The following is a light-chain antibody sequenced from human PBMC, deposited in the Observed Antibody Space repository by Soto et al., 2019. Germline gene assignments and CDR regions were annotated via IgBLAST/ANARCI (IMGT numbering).Light chain of an antibody. CDR1: QSINNW. J-gene: IGKJ1*01. CDR2: DAS. CDR3: QQYNLYWT. Sequence: DIQMTQSPSTLSASIGDRVNITCRASQSINNWLAWYQQKPGKAPKLLIYDASSLESGVPSRISGSGSGTESTLTISTLQPDDLATYYCQQYNLYWTFGQGTKVDIK. V-gene: IGKV1-5*01.